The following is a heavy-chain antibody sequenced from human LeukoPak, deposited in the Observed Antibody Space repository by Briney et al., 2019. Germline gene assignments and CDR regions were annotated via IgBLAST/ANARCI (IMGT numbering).Heavy chain of an antibody. D-gene: IGHD3-22*01. CDR2: IWYDGSNK. V-gene: IGHV3-33*01. CDR3: ARDSGYDSSGYYSSGLGDC. Sequence: GRSLRLSCAASGFTFSSYGMHWVRQAPGKGLEWVAVIWYDGSNKYYADSVKGRFTISRDNSKNTLYLQMNSLRAEDTAVYYCARDSGYDSSGYYSSGLGDCWGQGTLVTVSS. J-gene: IGHJ4*02. CDR1: GFTFSSYG.